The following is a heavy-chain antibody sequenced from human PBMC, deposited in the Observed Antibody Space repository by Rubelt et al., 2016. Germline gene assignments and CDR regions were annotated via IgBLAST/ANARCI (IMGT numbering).Heavy chain of an antibody. CDR1: GGSISSGGYY. Sequence: QLQLQESGPGLVKPSETLSLTCTVSGGSISSGGYYWSWICQHPGKGLEWIGYIYYSGSTYYNPSLRIRVTISVDTSKNQFSLQLSSVTAADTAVYYCARISYYYGSGSYNWFDPWGQGTLVTVSS. D-gene: IGHD3-10*01. CDR2: IYYSGST. J-gene: IGHJ5*02. V-gene: IGHV4-31*03. CDR3: ARISYYYGSGSYNWFDP.